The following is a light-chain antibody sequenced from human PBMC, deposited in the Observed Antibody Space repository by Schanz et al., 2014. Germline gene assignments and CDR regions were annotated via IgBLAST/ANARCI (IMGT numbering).Light chain of an antibody. Sequence: QSALTQPPSVSGSPGQSITISCAGTTTDVGGYNYVSWYQQHPGKAPKLIIYDVSNRPSGVSNRFSGSKSGNTASLTISGLQTEDEADYYCCSYAGSSTVVFGGGTKLTVL. V-gene: IGLV2-14*03. CDR2: DVS. CDR1: TTDVGGYNY. CDR3: CSYAGSSTVV. J-gene: IGLJ2*01.